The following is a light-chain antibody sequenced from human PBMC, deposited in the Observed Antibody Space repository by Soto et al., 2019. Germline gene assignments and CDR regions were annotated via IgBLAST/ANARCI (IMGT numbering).Light chain of an antibody. CDR1: QSVSNNY. CDR3: QQRNDWVT. Sequence: EIVLTQSPGTRSLSPGERATLSCRASQSVSNNYLAWYQQKPGQAPRLLIYGASNRATGIPARFIGSGSGTDFILTISSIEPEDSGVYYCQQRNDWVTFGGGTKVDIK. V-gene: IGKV3D-20*02. CDR2: GAS. J-gene: IGKJ4*01.